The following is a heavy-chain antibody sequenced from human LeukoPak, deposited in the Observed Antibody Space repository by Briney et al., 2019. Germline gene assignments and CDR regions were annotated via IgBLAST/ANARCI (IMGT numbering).Heavy chain of an antibody. D-gene: IGHD2/OR15-2a*01. V-gene: IGHV3-23*01. CDR2: ISGSGGKT. Sequence: GGSLRLSCAASGFTFSSYGMSWVRQAPGKGLEWVSGISGSGGKTDYADSVKGRFTISRDNSKNTLYLQMNSLRAEDTAVYYCATSGLSRFGFWGQGTLVTVSS. CDR3: ATSGLSRFGF. J-gene: IGHJ4*02. CDR1: GFTFSSYG.